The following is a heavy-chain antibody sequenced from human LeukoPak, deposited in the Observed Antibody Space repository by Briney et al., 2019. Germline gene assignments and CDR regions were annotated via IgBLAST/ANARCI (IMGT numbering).Heavy chain of an antibody. J-gene: IGHJ6*03. CDR1: GFTFSSYS. Sequence: GGSLRLSCAASGFTFSSYSMNWVRQAPGKGLEWVSSISSSSSYIYYADSVKGRFTISRDNAKNSLYLQMNSLRAEDTAVYYCARAGDLYYYYYYMDVWGKGTTVTVSS. D-gene: IGHD2-21*02. CDR2: ISSSSSYI. V-gene: IGHV3-21*01. CDR3: ARAGDLYYYYYYMDV.